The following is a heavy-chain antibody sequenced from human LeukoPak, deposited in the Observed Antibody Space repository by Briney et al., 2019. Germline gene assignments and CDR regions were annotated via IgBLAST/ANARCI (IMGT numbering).Heavy chain of an antibody. Sequence: ASVKVSCKASGGTFSSYAISWVRQAPGQGLEWMGGIIPIFGTANYAQKFQGRVTITADESTSTAYMELSSLGSEDTAVYYCARDSYYYDSSGYYYFDYWGQGTLVTVSS. J-gene: IGHJ4*02. CDR1: GGTFSSYA. D-gene: IGHD3-22*01. V-gene: IGHV1-69*01. CDR3: ARDSYYYDSSGYYYFDY. CDR2: IIPIFGTA.